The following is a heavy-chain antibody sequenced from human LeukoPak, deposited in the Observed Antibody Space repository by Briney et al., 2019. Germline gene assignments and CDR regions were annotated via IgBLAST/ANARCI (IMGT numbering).Heavy chain of an antibody. J-gene: IGHJ4*02. D-gene: IGHD2-15*01. CDR1: GFNFKSYD. CDR2: IWYDGRNK. CDR3: ARGRTVVIAAARHYYFDY. Sequence: GTSLRLSCAASGFNFKSYDMHWVRQAPGKGLEWVAVIWYDGRNKYYADAVKGRFTISRDNSKNTLDLQMNSLRAEDTAVYYCARGRTVVIAAARHYYFDYWGQGTLVTVSS. V-gene: IGHV3-33*01.